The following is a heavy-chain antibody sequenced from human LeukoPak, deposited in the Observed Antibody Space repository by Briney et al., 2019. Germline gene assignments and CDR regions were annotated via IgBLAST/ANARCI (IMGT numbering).Heavy chain of an antibody. CDR3: ARGNNPPYNSYYFMDV. J-gene: IGHJ6*03. Sequence: SVKVSCKAPGGTFSSYPISWVRQAPGQGLEWMGGIIPLFVTPKYAQNFQGRVTITADESTSTAYMELSSLRSDDTAVYYCARGNNPPYNSYYFMDVWGKGTTVTVSS. CDR1: GGTFSSYP. V-gene: IGHV1-69*01. D-gene: IGHD1/OR15-1a*01. CDR2: IIPLFVTP.